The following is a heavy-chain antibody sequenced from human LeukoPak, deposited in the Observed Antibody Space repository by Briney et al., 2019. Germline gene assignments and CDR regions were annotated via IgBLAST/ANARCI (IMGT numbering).Heavy chain of an antibody. D-gene: IGHD4-17*01. CDR1: GGSISSYY. V-gene: IGHV4-59*01. CDR3: ASMGGYGDHFDY. CDR2: IYYSGST. Sequence: SETLSLTCTVSGGSISSYYWSWIRQPPGKGLEWIGYIYYSGSTNYNPSLKSRVTISVDTSKNQFSLKLSSVTAADTAVYYCASMGGYGDHFDYWGQGTLVTVSS. J-gene: IGHJ4*02.